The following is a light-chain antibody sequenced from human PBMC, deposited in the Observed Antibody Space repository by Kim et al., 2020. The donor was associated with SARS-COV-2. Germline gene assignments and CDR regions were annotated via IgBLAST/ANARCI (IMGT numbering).Light chain of an antibody. CDR3: QVWDSSSDQGV. Sequence: ATGKTARITCGGNNIGRKSVHWYKEKPGQAPVLVIYYDSDRPSGIPERFSGSNSGNTATLTISRVEAGDEADYYCQVWDSSSDQGVFGRGTKLTVL. V-gene: IGLV3-21*04. CDR2: YDS. J-gene: IGLJ3*02. CDR1: NIGRKS.